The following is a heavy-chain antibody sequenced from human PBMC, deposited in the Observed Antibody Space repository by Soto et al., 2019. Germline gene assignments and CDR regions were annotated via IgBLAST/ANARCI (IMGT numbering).Heavy chain of an antibody. CDR2: ISYDGSNK. Sequence: QVQLVESGGGVVQPGRSLRLSCAASGFTFSNYAMHWVRQAPGKGLEWVAVISYDGSNKYYADSVKGRFTISRDNSKNTLHLEMNSLRAEDTAVYYCARTSTSCYYLSYFDYWGQGTLVTVSS. CDR3: ARTSTSCYYLSYFDY. D-gene: IGHD3-22*01. CDR1: GFTFSNYA. V-gene: IGHV3-30-3*01. J-gene: IGHJ4*02.